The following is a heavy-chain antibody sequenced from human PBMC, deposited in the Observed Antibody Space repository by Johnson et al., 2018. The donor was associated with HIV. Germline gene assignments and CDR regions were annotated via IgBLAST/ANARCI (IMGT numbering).Heavy chain of an antibody. Sequence: QVPLVESGGGVVQPGGSLRLSSAASGFTFSSYGMHWVRQAPGKGLEWVAVISYDGRNKYYADSVKGRFTISRDNSKNTLYLQMNSLTVEDTALYYCARDPTTQNSRLTGDFGAFDIWGQGTMVIVSS. V-gene: IGHV3-30*19. J-gene: IGHJ3*02. CDR2: ISYDGRNK. CDR1: GFTFSSYG. CDR3: ARDPTTQNSRLTGDFGAFDI. D-gene: IGHD7-27*01.